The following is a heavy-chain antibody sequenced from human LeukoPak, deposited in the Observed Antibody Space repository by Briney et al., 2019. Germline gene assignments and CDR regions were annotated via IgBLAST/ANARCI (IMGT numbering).Heavy chain of an antibody. CDR2: ISSSGSTI. CDR3: ARGGPQRLGRVYARFDS. J-gene: IGHJ4*02. CDR1: GFTFSSYE. V-gene: IGHV3-48*03. Sequence: GGSLRLSCAASGFTFSSYEMNWVRQAPGKGLEWVSYISSSGSTIYYADSVKGRFTISRDNAKNSLYLQMNSLRAEDTAVYYDARGGPQRLGRVYARFDSWGKGPLATVSS. D-gene: IGHD2-8*01.